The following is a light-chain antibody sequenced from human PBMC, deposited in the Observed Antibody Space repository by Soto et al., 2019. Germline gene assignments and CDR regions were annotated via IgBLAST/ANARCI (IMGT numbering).Light chain of an antibody. CDR2: EVS. V-gene: IGLV2-8*01. CDR1: SSDVGGYNY. Sequence: QSVLTQPPSANGAPGQSVTISCTGTSSDVGGYNYASWYQQHPGKAPKLMIYEVSKRPSGVPDRFSGSKSGNTASLTVSGLQAEDEADYYCSSYAGSNNPYVFGTGTKVTVL. CDR3: SSYAGSNNPYV. J-gene: IGLJ1*01.